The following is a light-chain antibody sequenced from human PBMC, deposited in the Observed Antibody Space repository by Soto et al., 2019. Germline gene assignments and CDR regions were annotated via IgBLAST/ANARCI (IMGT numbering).Light chain of an antibody. J-gene: IGKJ1*01. CDR3: QQYNNWPPWT. Sequence: EIVLTQSPGTLVLSPGDRATLSCRASQSVNKAYLVWYQQKPGQAPRLLIYGASSRATGIPDRFSGSGSGTEFTLTISSLQSEDFAVYYCQQYNNWPPWTFGQGTKVDIK. CDR2: GAS. V-gene: IGKV3D-15*01. CDR1: QSVNKAY.